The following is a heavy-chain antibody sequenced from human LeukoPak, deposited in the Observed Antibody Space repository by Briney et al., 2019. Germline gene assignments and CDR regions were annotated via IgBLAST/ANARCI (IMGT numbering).Heavy chain of an antibody. J-gene: IGHJ6*02. CDR2: MNPNSGNT. D-gene: IGHD6-19*01. V-gene: IGHV1-8*01. CDR1: GYTFTSYD. Sequence: EASVKVSCKASGYTFTSYDINWVRQATGQGLEWMGWMNPNSGNTGYAQKFQGRVTMTRNTSISTAYMELSSLRSEDTAVYYCARVGVAGTGEYYYYYGMDVWGQGTTVTVSS. CDR3: ARVGVAGTGEYYYYYGMDV.